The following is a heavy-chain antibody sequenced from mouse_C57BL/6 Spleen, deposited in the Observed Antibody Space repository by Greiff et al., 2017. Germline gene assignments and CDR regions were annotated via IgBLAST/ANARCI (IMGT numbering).Heavy chain of an antibody. J-gene: IGHJ2*01. V-gene: IGHV5-9-1*02. CDR1: GFTFSSYA. D-gene: IGHD2-5*01. Sequence: EVMLVESGEGLVKPGGSLKLSCAASGFTFSSYAMSWVRQTPEKRLEWVAYISSGGDYIYYADTVKGRFTISRDNARNTLYLQMSSLKSEDTAMYYCTRDHSNYYFDYWGQGTTLTVSS. CDR3: TRDHSNYYFDY. CDR2: ISSGGDYI.